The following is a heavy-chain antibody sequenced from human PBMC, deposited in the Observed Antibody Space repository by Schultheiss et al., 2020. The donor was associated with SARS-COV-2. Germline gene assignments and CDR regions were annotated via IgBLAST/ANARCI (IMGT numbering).Heavy chain of an antibody. J-gene: IGHJ4*02. CDR1: DGSIGTYY. CDR3: ARDRRGDYYDSSGYYDY. D-gene: IGHD3-22*01. V-gene: IGHV4-59*12. Sequence: SETLSLTCTVSDGSIGTYYWSWIRQSPGKGLEWIAYMTSNGDSNYNPSLKSRVTMSVDTSKNQFSLKLSSVTAADTAVYYCARDRRGDYYDSSGYYDYWGQGTLVTVSS. CDR2: MTSNGDS.